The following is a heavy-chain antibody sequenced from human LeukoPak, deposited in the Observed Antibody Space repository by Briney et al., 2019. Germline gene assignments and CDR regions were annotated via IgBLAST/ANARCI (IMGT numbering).Heavy chain of an antibody. V-gene: IGHV1-18*01. CDR3: ARDGNYYDSSGYLDY. CDR1: GYTSTSYG. D-gene: IGHD3-22*01. J-gene: IGHJ4*02. CDR2: ISAYNGNT. Sequence: ASVKVSCKASGYTSTSYGISWVRQAPGQGLEWMGWISAYNGNTNYAQKLQGRVTMTTDTSTSTAYMELRSLRSDDTAVYYCARDGNYYDSSGYLDYWGQGTLVTVSS.